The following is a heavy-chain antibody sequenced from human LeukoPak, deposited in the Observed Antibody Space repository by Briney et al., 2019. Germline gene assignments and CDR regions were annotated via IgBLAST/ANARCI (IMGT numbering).Heavy chain of an antibody. CDR1: GYTFTSYG. D-gene: IGHD2-2*02. CDR3: ATDQYCSSTSCYRGLNAFDI. Sequence: ASVKVSCKASGYTFTSYGISWVRQAPGQGLEWMGWISAYNGNTNYAQKLQGRVTMTTDTSTSTAYMELRSLRSEDTAVYYCATDQYCSSTSCYRGLNAFDIWGQGTMVTVSS. V-gene: IGHV1-18*01. CDR2: ISAYNGNT. J-gene: IGHJ3*02.